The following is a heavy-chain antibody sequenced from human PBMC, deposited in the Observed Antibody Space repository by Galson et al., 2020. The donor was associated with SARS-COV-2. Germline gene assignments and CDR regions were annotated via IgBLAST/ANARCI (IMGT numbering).Heavy chain of an antibody. Sequence: GESLKISCAGSGFTFSNYVINWVRQAPGKGLEWVSAIPYSGHTYYADSVQGRFTISRDNSKNTVYLQMTSLRAEDTALYYCAKVGRIFGVIKAFDVRGQGTLVTVYS. J-gene: IGHJ3*01. D-gene: IGHD3-3*02. CDR2: IPYSGHT. CDR3: AKVGRIFGVIKAFDV. CDR1: GFTFSNYV. V-gene: IGHV3-23*01.